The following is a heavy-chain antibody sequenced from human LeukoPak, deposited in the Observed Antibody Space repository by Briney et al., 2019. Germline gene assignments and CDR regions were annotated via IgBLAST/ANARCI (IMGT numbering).Heavy chain of an antibody. CDR1: GFTFDDYS. CDR2: INWNGGST. J-gene: IGHJ4*02. CDR3: ARVGYYDSSGSDFDY. Sequence: GRSLRLSCAASGFTFDDYSMSWVRQAPGKGLEWVSGINWNGGSTGYADSVKGRFTISRDNAKNSLYLQMNSLRAEDTALYYCARVGYYDSSGSDFDYWGQGTLVTVSS. V-gene: IGHV3-20*04. D-gene: IGHD3-22*01.